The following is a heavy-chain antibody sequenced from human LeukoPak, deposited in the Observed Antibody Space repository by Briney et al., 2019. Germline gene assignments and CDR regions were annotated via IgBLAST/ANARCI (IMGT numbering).Heavy chain of an antibody. J-gene: IGHJ4*02. CDR2: ISSSSSYI. CDR3: ARDANWGSRFDY. CDR1: GFTLSSHS. V-gene: IGHV3-21*01. D-gene: IGHD7-27*01. Sequence: GGALGLSRAASGFTLSSHSMNWVPHAPGEGVEWVSSISSSSSYIYYADSVKGRFTISRDNAKNSLYLQMNSLRAEDTAVYYCARDANWGSRFDYWGQGTLVTVSS.